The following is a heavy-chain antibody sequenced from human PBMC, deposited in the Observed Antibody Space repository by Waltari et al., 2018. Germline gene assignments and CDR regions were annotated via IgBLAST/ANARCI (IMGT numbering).Heavy chain of an antibody. CDR3: ARSFSGDIVATSFDY. J-gene: IGHJ4*02. CDR1: GGTFSSYA. V-gene: IGHV1-69*13. D-gene: IGHD5-12*01. Sequence: QVQLVQSGAEVKKPGSSVKVSCKASGGTFSSYAISWVRQAPGQGLEWMGGSSPIFGTANYEQKFQGRVTITADESTSTAYMELSSLRSEDTAVYYCARSFSGDIVATSFDYWGQGTLVTVSS. CDR2: SSPIFGTA.